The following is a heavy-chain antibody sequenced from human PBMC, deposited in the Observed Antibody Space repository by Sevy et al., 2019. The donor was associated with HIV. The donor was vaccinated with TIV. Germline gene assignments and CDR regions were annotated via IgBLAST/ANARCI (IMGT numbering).Heavy chain of an antibody. CDR1: DGSISTYY. CDR2: IQHSGST. CDR3: ARGLALGY. J-gene: IGHJ4*02. V-gene: IGHV4-59*01. D-gene: IGHD3-3*02. Sequence: SETLSLTCSVSDGSISTYYWNWIRQPPGKGLEWIGSIQHSGSTNYSPSLKSRVTISVDTSKNQFSLNLSSVTAEDTAVYFCARGLALGYWGQGTLVTVSS.